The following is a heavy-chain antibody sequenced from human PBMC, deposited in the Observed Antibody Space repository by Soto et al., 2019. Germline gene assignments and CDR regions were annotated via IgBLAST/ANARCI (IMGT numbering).Heavy chain of an antibody. CDR1: GYSFTRHW. CDR2: VNPGDSDT. D-gene: IGHD3-22*01. Sequence: GESLKLSCQGSGYSFTRHWIAWLRQMPGSGLEWMAIVNPGDSDTRYSPSFQGQVTISADRSVNTAYLQWSSLKASDTAIYYCARPDSNGGYDSWGQGTLVTVSS. CDR3: ARPDSNGGYDS. J-gene: IGHJ5*01. V-gene: IGHV5-51*01.